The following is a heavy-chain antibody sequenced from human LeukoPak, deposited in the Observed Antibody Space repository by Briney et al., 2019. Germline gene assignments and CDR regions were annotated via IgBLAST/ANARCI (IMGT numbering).Heavy chain of an antibody. CDR2: INHSGST. D-gene: IGHD2-2*01. Sequence: PSETLSLTCAVYGGSFSGYYWSWIRQPPGKGLEWIGEINHSGSTNYNPSLKSRVTISVDTSKNQFSLKLSSVTAADTAVYYCARRHLSGGTSNWGQGTLVTVSS. J-gene: IGHJ4*02. CDR1: GGSFSGYY. CDR3: ARRHLSGGTSN. V-gene: IGHV4-34*01.